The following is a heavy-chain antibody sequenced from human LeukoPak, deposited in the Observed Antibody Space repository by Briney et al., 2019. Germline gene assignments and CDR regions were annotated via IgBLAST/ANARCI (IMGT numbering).Heavy chain of an antibody. J-gene: IGHJ4*02. CDR3: ARGRHAMVRGVIINYGFDY. V-gene: IGHV1-3*01. D-gene: IGHD3-10*01. CDR2: INAGNGNT. CDR1: GYTFTSYA. Sequence: ASVKVSCKASGYTFTSYAMHWVRQAPGQRLEWMGWINAGNGNTKYSQKFQGRVTMTRNTSISTAYMELGSLRSEDTAVYYCARGRHAMVRGVIINYGFDYWGQGTLVTVSS.